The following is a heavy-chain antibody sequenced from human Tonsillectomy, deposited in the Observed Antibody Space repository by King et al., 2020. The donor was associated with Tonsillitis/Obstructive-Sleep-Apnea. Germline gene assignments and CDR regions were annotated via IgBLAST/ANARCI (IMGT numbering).Heavy chain of an antibody. CDR1: GGSISSYY. CDR2: IFYSGST. J-gene: IGHJ6*03. V-gene: IGHV4-59*01. Sequence: VQLQESGPGLVKPSETLSLTCTVSGGSISSYYWSWIRQPPGKGLEWMGYIFYSGSTNYNPSLKSRVTISVDPSKNQFSLKLSSVTAADTAVYYCARDHCSSTSCYGNYYYMDVWGKGTTVTVSS. D-gene: IGHD2-2*01. CDR3: ARDHCSSTSCYGNYYYMDV.